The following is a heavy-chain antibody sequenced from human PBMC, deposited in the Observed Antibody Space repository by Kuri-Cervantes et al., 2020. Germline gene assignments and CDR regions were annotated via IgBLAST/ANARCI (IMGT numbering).Heavy chain of an antibody. Sequence: LSLTCAASGFTFNIFPMNWVRQAPGKGLEWISVISSNLKPTFYSDSVKGRFTISRDNSKNTLYLQMNSLRAEDTAVYYCAKDLEDYDSSGYYYVGLDYWGQGTLVTVSS. D-gene: IGHD3-22*01. J-gene: IGHJ4*02. V-gene: IGHV3-23*01. CDR3: AKDLEDYDSSGYYYVGLDY. CDR1: GFTFNIFP. CDR2: ISSNLKPT.